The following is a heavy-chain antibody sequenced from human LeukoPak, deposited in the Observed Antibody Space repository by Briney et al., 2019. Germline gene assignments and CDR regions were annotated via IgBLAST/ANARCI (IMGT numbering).Heavy chain of an antibody. Sequence: PSQTLSLTCAVSGGSLSSGGYSWSWIRQPPGKGLEWIGRIYTSGSTNYNPSLKSRVTISVDTSKNQFSLKLSSVTAADTAVYYCARGRGRGSDYGDYGVFDYWGQGTLVTVSS. V-gene: IGHV4-61*02. D-gene: IGHD4-17*01. CDR1: GGSLSSGGYS. J-gene: IGHJ4*02. CDR3: ARGRGRGSDYGDYGVFDY. CDR2: IYTSGST.